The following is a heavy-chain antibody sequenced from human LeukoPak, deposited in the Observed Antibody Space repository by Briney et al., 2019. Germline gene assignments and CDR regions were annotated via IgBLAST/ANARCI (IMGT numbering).Heavy chain of an antibody. CDR3: AKTSVLNTMVRGVEYYFDY. D-gene: IGHD3-10*01. CDR2: ISGSGGST. J-gene: IGHJ4*02. V-gene: IGHV3-23*01. CDR1: GFTFSSYA. Sequence: PGGSLRLSCAASGFTFSSYAMSWVRQAPGKGLEWVSAISGSGGSTYYADSVKGRFTISRDNSKNALYLQMNSLRAEDTAVYYCAKTSVLNTMVRGVEYYFDYWGQGTLVTVSS.